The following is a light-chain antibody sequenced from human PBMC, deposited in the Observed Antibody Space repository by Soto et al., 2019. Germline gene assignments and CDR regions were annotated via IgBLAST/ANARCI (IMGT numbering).Light chain of an antibody. Sequence: EIVMTQSPATLSVSPGERATLSCRASQSVSSNLAWYQQKPGQAPRLLIYGAPTRATGIPDRFSGSGSGTEFTLTISSLQSEDFAVYYCQQYIDWPPGTFGQGTKVDIK. CDR3: QQYIDWPPGT. V-gene: IGKV3D-15*01. CDR2: GAP. CDR1: QSVSSN. J-gene: IGKJ1*01.